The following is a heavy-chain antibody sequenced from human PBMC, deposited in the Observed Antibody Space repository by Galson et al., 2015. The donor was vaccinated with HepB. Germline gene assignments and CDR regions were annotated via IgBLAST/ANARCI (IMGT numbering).Heavy chain of an antibody. CDR1: GFTFSGYA. J-gene: IGHJ4*02. CDR3: ARGFVDTAIFDY. V-gene: IGHV3-64*01. D-gene: IGHD5-18*01. CDR2: IGNNGGST. Sequence: SLRLSCAAFGFTFSGYAMLWVRQAPGKGLEYVSGIGNNGGSTYYANSVKGRFTISRDKSKNTLYLQMDSLRVDDMAVYYCARGFVDTAIFDYWGQGTLVTVSS.